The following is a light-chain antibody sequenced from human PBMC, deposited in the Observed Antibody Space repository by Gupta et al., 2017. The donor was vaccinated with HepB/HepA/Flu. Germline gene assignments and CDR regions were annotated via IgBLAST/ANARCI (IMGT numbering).Light chain of an antibody. J-gene: IGKJ3*01. CDR2: ATS. CDR3: QQNFYTPFT. CDR1: QSISDY. V-gene: IGKV1-39*01. Sequence: IQMTQSPSSLSAFVGERVTITCRASQSISDYLNWYRQKPGEAPKVLIYATSNLESGVPSRFIGSGSGTDFTLTISSLQPEDIATYYCQQNFYTPFTFGPGTKVNV.